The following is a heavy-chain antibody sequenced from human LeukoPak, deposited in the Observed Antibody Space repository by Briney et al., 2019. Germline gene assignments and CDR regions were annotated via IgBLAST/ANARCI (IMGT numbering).Heavy chain of an antibody. CDR1: GGTFSGYT. V-gene: IGHV1-69*02. J-gene: IGHJ6*03. CDR2: IIPILGIA. D-gene: IGHD4-23*01. CDR3: ARGPYYGGNSDRYYYYYMDV. Sequence: SVKVSCKASGGTFSGYTISWVRQAPGQGLEWMGRIIPILGIANYAQKFQGRVAITADKSTSTAYMELSSLRSEDTAVYYCARGPYYGGNSDRYYYYYMDVWGKGTTVTVSS.